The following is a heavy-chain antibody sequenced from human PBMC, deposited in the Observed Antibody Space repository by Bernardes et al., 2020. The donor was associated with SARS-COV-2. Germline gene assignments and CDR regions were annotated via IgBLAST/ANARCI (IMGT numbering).Heavy chain of an antibody. CDR3: AGYYYDSSGYYYGFPYYGMDV. CDR1: GYTFTGYY. CDR2: INPNSWGT. Sequence: SVKVSCKASGYTFTGYYMHWVRQAPGQGLEWMGWINPNSWGTNYEQKLQGRVTMTRDTSISTAYMELSRLRSDDTAVYYCAGYYYDSSGYYYGFPYYGMDVWGQGTTVTVSS. D-gene: IGHD3-22*01. V-gene: IGHV1-2*02. J-gene: IGHJ6*02.